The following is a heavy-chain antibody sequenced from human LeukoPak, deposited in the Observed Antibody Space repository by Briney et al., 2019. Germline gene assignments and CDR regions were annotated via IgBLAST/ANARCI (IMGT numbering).Heavy chain of an antibody. J-gene: IGHJ5*02. D-gene: IGHD3-16*02. CDR3: ARVKHYIWGSYRYVWFDP. CDR1: GGSFSGYY. V-gene: IGHV4-34*01. CDR2: INHSGST. Sequence: KPSETLSLTCAVYGGSFSGYYWSWIRQPPGKGLEWIGEINHSGSTNYNPSLKSRATISVDTSKNQFSLKLSSVTAADTAVYYCARVKHYIWGSYRYVWFDPWGQGTLVTVSS.